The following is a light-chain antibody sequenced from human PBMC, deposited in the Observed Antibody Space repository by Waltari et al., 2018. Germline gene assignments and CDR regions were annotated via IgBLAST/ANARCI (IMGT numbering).Light chain of an antibody. Sequence: QSALTQPASVSGSPGQSITISCTGTSSDIGGYNYVSWYQQHPDKAPKLMIYEVVNRPAGVSNRFSGSKSGDTASLTISVLQAEDEADYYCSSYTSSYTYVFGTGTEVTVL. CDR1: SSDIGGYNY. V-gene: IGLV2-14*01. J-gene: IGLJ1*01. CDR3: SSYTSSYTYV. CDR2: EVV.